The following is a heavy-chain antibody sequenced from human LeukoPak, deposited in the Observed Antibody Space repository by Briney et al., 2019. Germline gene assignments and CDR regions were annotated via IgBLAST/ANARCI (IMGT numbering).Heavy chain of an antibody. CDR1: GYIFFDYG. D-gene: IGHD6-13*01. J-gene: IGHJ5*02. V-gene: IGHV1-18*01. CDR2: ISPNNGNT. Sequence: ASVKVSCKASGYIFFDYGISWVRQAPGQGLEWMGWISPNNGNTDFAQNFQDRVTMTTDTSTSTVYMELRSLRSGDTAVYYCARGLPIVSRSWYPFDPWGQGTLVTVSS. CDR3: ARGLPIVSRSWYPFDP.